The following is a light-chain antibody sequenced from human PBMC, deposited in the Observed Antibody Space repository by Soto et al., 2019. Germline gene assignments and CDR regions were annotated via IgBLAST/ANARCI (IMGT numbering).Light chain of an antibody. Sequence: DIQMTQSPSSLSASVGDRVTITCRASQSISSSLNWYQQKPGKAPKLLIYDASSLKSGAPSRFGGRGFGTDFTLAISNLRPEDFATYYFQHSDTTPVTFGGGTKVEIQ. CDR2: DAS. CDR1: QSISSS. V-gene: IGKV1-39*01. CDR3: QHSDTTPVT. J-gene: IGKJ4*01.